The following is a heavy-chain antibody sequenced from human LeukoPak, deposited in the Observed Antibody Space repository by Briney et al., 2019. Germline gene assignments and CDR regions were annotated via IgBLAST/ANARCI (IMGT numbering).Heavy chain of an antibody. Sequence: GGSLRLSCAASGFTFSSYAMHWVRQAPGKGLEWVAVISYDGSNKYYADSVKGRFTISRDNSKNTLYLQMNSLRAEDTAVYYCARDVVAAADETDAFDIWGQGTMVTVSS. D-gene: IGHD6-13*01. J-gene: IGHJ3*02. CDR2: ISYDGSNK. CDR3: ARDVVAAADETDAFDI. V-gene: IGHV3-30-3*01. CDR1: GFTFSSYA.